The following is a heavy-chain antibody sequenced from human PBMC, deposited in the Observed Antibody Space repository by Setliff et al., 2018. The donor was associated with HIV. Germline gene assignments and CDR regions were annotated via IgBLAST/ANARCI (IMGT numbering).Heavy chain of an antibody. D-gene: IGHD2-15*01. CDR3: AKSPWWEPRAY. J-gene: IGHJ4*02. CDR2: ISSKDGST. Sequence: GSLRLSCAASEFTFSGHWMSWVRQAPGKGLEWVSAISSKDGSTYYADSVRGRFTISRDNSKNTLYLQMNSLRAEDTAVYYCAKSPWWEPRAYWGQGTLVTVSS. V-gene: IGHV3-23*01. CDR1: EFTFSGHW.